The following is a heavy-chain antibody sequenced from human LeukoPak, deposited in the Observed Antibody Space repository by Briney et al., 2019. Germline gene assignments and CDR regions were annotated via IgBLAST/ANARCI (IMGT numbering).Heavy chain of an antibody. D-gene: IGHD3-22*01. V-gene: IGHV3-23*01. Sequence: PGGSLRLSCAASGFTFSTFAMIWVRQPPGKGLEWVSSIFPSGGEIHYADSVKGRFTISRDNSKNTLYLQMNSLRAEDTAVYYCARAPLYYDSSGYTLDYWGQGTLVTVSS. CDR2: IFPSGGEI. CDR3: ARAPLYYDSSGYTLDY. J-gene: IGHJ4*02. CDR1: GFTFSTFA.